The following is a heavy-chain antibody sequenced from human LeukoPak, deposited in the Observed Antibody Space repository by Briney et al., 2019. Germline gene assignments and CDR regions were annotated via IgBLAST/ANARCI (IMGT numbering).Heavy chain of an antibody. CDR3: ARDHEHCSSGICYDPYFYFMDV. Sequence: GGSLRLSCAVSGFNFSSYAMHWVRQAPGKGLEWVAVISFDGSSKYYADSVKGRTFISRDNSKNTVSLQMNSLRVEDTAVYYCARDHEHCSSGICYDPYFYFMDVWGKGTTVIVSS. D-gene: IGHD2-8*01. CDR1: GFNFSSYA. V-gene: IGHV3-30*17. CDR2: ISFDGSSK. J-gene: IGHJ6*03.